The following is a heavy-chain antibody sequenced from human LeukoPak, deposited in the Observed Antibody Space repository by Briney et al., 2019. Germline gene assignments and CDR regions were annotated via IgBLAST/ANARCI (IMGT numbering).Heavy chain of an antibody. J-gene: IGHJ4*02. CDR1: GFTFSSYG. Sequence: GRSLRLSCAASGFTFSSYGMHWVRQAPGKGLEWVAVISYDGSNKYYADSVKGRFTISRDDAKNSLHLQMNSLRAEDTAVYYCARGRAYCSGDTCRLYYFDYWGQGTLVTVSS. CDR3: ARGRAYCSGDTCRLYYFDY. CDR2: ISYDGSNK. V-gene: IGHV3-30*03. D-gene: IGHD2-15*01.